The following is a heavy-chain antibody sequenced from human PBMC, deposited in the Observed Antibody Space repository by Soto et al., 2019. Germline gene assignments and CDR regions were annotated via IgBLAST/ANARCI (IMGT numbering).Heavy chain of an antibody. J-gene: IGHJ4*02. Sequence: PGGSLRLSCAASGFTLTHYSMNWVRQAPGKGLEWVAYISSSSNNIYYADSVKGRSTISRDNVKNSVDLQMNSLRDEDTAVYYCARDARREVTSFLNYWGPGILVTVSS. CDR3: ARDARREVTSFLNY. D-gene: IGHD2-21*02. CDR2: ISSSSNNI. CDR1: GFTLTHYS. V-gene: IGHV3-48*02.